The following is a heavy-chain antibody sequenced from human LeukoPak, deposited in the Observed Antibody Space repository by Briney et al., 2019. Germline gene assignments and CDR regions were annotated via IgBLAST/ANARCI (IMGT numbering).Heavy chain of an antibody. CDR1: GFTFSDYY. Sequence: GGSLRLSCAASGFTFSDYYMNWIRQAPGKGLEWVSYIGSSGSYTNYADSVKGRFTISRDNAKNSLYLQMNSLRAEDTAVYFCARGYCSGGYCLPHYGGQGTLVTVSS. J-gene: IGHJ4*02. D-gene: IGHD2-15*01. CDR2: IGSSGSYT. V-gene: IGHV3-11*05. CDR3: ARGYCSGGYCLPHY.